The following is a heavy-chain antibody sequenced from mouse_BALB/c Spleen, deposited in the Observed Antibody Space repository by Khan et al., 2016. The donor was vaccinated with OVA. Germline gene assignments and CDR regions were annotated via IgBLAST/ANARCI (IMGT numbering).Heavy chain of an antibody. Sequence: VQLKQLGPGLVAPSQSLSITCTISGFSLTDYGVHWVRQPPGKGLEWLVLMWSDGSTTYNSALKSRLTISKDNSKSQVFLKMNSLQTDDTAMYFCARQPYYHYNVMDYWGQGTSVTVSS. CDR1: GFSLTDYG. V-gene: IGHV2-6-1*01. J-gene: IGHJ4*01. D-gene: IGHD2-10*01. CDR2: MWSDGST. CDR3: ARQPYYHYNVMDY.